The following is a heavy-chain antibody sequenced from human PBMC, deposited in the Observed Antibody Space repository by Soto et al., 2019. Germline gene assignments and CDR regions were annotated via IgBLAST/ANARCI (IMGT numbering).Heavy chain of an antibody. V-gene: IGHV1-69*13. D-gene: IGHD6-6*01. J-gene: IGHJ4*02. CDR3: AIGPRSSSAGSFDY. CDR2: IIPIFGTA. CDR1: GGTFSSYA. Sequence: SVKVSCKASGGTFSSYAISWVRQAPGQGLEWMGGIIPIFGTANYAQKFQGRVTITADESTSTAYMELSSLRSEDTAVYYCAIGPRSSSAGSFDYWGQGTLVTFSS.